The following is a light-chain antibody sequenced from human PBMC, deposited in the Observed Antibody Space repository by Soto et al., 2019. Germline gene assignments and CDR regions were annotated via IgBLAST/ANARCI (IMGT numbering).Light chain of an antibody. J-gene: IGLJ1*01. CDR2: EVS. V-gene: IGLV2-14*03. Sequence: QSVLTQPASVSGSPGQSITISCTGTSSDVGAYDFVSWYQQHPDKAPKLMIYEVSNRPSGVSNRFSGSKSVNTATLTISGLQAEDEADYYCSSTSRSPRVFGTGTKLTVL. CDR1: SSDVGAYDF. CDR3: SSTSRSPRV.